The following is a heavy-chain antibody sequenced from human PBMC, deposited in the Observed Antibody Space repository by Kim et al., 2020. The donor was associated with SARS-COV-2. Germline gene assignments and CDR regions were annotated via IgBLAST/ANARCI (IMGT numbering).Heavy chain of an antibody. CDR3: ARVHYYGSGSYYGMDV. V-gene: IGHV1-2*06. J-gene: IGHJ6*02. CDR2: INPNSGGT. D-gene: IGHD3-10*01. CDR1: GHTFTDYY. Sequence: ASVKVSCKASGHTFTDYYMHWVRQAPGQGLEWMGRINPNSGGTNYVQKFQGRVTMTRDTSISTAYMELSSLRSDDSAMYYCARVHYYGSGSYYGMDVWGQGTTVTVSS.